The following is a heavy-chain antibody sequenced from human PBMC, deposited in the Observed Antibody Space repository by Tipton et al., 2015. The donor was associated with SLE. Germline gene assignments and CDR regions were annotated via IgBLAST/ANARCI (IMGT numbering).Heavy chain of an antibody. J-gene: IGHJ5*02. Sequence: TLSLTCTVSGGSISSYYWSWIRQPPGKGLEWIGYIYYSGSTNYNPSLKSRVTISVDTSKNQFSLKLSSVTAADTAVYYCGREVPGEWFGELPNWFDPWGQRTLVTVSS. D-gene: IGHD3-10*01. CDR1: GGSISSYY. CDR2: IYYSGST. CDR3: GREVPGEWFGELPNWFDP. V-gene: IGHV4-59*01.